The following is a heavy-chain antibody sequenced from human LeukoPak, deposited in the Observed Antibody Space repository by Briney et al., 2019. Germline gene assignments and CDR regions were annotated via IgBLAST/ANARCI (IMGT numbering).Heavy chain of an antibody. V-gene: IGHV1-18*01. D-gene: IGHD2-2*01. CDR2: ISAYNGNT. CDR1: GYTFTSYG. CDR3: ARDLEYCSSTSCYQGY. J-gene: IGHJ4*02. Sequence: ASVKVSCKASGYTFTSYGISWVRQAPGQGLEWMGWISAYNGNTNYAQKLQGRVTMTTDTSTSTAYMELRRLRSDDTAVYYCARDLEYCSSTSCYQGYWGQGTLVTVSS.